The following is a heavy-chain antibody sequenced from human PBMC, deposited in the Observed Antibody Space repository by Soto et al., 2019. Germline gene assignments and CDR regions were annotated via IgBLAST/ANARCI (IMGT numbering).Heavy chain of an antibody. CDR1: GYTFTSYG. D-gene: IGHD2-2*02. V-gene: IGHV1-18*01. Sequence: QVQLVQSGAEVKKPGASVKVSCKASGYTFTSYGISWVRQAPGQGLEWMGWISAYNGNTKYAQKLQGRVTMTTDTSTSRAYMELRSLRSDDTAVYYCARVREYCSSTSCYTCDYWGQGTLVTVSS. J-gene: IGHJ4*02. CDR2: ISAYNGNT. CDR3: ARVREYCSSTSCYTCDY.